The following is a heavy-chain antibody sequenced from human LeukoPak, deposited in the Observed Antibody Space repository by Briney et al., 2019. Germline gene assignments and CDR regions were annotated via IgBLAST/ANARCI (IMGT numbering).Heavy chain of an antibody. Sequence: ASVKVSCKASGFIFTGYYMHWVRQAPGQGLEWMGCINANSGGTNYAQKFQGRVTMTRNTSISTAYMELSSLRSEDTAVYYCARGAGMATIDYWGQGTLVTVSS. V-gene: IGHV1-2*02. CDR3: ARGAGMATIDY. D-gene: IGHD5-12*01. J-gene: IGHJ4*02. CDR1: GFIFTGYY. CDR2: INANSGGT.